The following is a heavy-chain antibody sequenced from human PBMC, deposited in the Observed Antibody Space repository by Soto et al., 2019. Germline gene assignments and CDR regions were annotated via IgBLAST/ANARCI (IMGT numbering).Heavy chain of an antibody. CDR3: AKDGRYYDILTQTYQPYYYGMDV. J-gene: IGHJ6*02. CDR1: GFTFSSYA. D-gene: IGHD3-9*01. Sequence: GGSLRLSCAASGFTFSSYAMSWVRQAPGKGLEWVSAISGSGGSTYYADSVKGRFTISRDNSKNTLYLQMNSLRAEDTAVYYCAKDGRYYDILTQTYQPYYYGMDVWGQGTTVTVSS. CDR2: ISGSGGST. V-gene: IGHV3-23*01.